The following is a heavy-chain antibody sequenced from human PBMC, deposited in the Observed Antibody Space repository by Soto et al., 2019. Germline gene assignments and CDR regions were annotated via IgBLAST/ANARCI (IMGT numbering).Heavy chain of an antibody. Sequence: GASVKVSCKASGYTFAGYYMHWVRQAPGQGLEWMGWINPSSGGTKYAQRFQGWVTITRDTSISTAYMELSSLRSDDTAVYFCARGPVLDLVRGVTAFDIWGQGTRVTVSS. CDR2: INPSSGGT. V-gene: IGHV1-2*04. J-gene: IGHJ3*02. CDR3: ARGPVLDLVRGVTAFDI. D-gene: IGHD3-10*01. CDR1: GYTFAGYY.